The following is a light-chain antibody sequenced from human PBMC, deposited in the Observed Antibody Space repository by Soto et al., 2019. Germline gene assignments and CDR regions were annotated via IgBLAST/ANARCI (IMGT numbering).Light chain of an antibody. Sequence: DIQMTQSPSTLSASVGDRVTITCRASQSISSWLAWYQQKPGKAPKLLIYDASSLESGVPSRFSGSGSGTEFTLTISSLKPDDVATYYCQQYNSYSWTFGQGTKVEIK. J-gene: IGKJ1*01. CDR3: QQYNSYSWT. V-gene: IGKV1-5*01. CDR1: QSISSW. CDR2: DAS.